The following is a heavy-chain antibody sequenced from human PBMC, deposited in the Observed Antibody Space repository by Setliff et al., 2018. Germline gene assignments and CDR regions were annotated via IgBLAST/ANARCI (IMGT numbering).Heavy chain of an antibody. CDR3: ARDLYNSGSDY. CDR1: GYPFTDYY. D-gene: IGHD6-25*01. Sequence: ASVKVSCKTSGYPFTDYYIHWVRQAPGQGLEWMERINPNSGATNFAQKFQGRVTMTRDTSISTAYMDLSRLRSDDTAVYYCARDLYNSGSDYWGQGTLVTVSS. CDR2: INPNSGAT. J-gene: IGHJ4*02. V-gene: IGHV1-2*06.